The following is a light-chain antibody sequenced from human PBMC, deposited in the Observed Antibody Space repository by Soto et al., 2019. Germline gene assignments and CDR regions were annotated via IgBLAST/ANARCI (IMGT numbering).Light chain of an antibody. J-gene: IGKJ1*01. V-gene: IGKV3-15*01. CDR1: QSVSSD. Sequence: IVITQSRTTRYVYIGERATLSCRASQSVSSDLAWYQHKPGQAPRLLIYGASTRATGIPARFSGRGSGTEFTLTISSLQSVDFAVYYCQQYDNWAQTFGQGTKVDIK. CDR3: QQYDNWAQT. CDR2: GAS.